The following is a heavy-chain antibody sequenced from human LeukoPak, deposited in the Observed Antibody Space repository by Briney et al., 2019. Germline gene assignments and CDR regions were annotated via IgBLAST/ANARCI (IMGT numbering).Heavy chain of an antibody. CDR3: ARGSYGGNSGGFDY. Sequence: ASVKVSCKASGYTFTSYAMNWVRQAPGQGLEWMGWINTNTGNPTYAQGFTGRFVFSLDTSVSTAYLQISSLKAVDTAVYYCARGSYGGNSGGFDYWGQGTLATVSS. D-gene: IGHD4-23*01. CDR1: GYTFTSYA. V-gene: IGHV7-4-1*02. J-gene: IGHJ4*02. CDR2: INTNTGNP.